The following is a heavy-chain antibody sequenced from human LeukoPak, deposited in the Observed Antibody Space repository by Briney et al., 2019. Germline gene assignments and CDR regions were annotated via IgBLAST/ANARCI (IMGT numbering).Heavy chain of an antibody. Sequence: GRSLRLSCAASGFTFSSYGMHWVRQAPGKGLEWVAVISYDGSNKYYADSVKGRFTISRDNSKNTLYLQMNSLRAEDTAVYYCARDRYYDILTGYYREAGIDYWGQGTLVTVSS. CDR2: ISYDGSNK. CDR1: GFTFSSYG. CDR3: ARDRYYDILTGYYREAGIDY. V-gene: IGHV3-30*03. J-gene: IGHJ4*02. D-gene: IGHD3-9*01.